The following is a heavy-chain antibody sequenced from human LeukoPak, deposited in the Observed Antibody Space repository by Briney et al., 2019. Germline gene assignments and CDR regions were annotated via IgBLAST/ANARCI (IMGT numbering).Heavy chain of an antibody. CDR1: GYTFTSYY. CDR2: INPSGGST. J-gene: IGHJ4*02. V-gene: IGHV1-46*01. D-gene: IGHD3-22*01. Sequence: ASVKVSCKASGYTFTSYYMHWVRQAPGQGLEWMGIINPSGGSTSYAQKFQGRVTMTRDTSTSTVYMELSSLRSEDTAVYYCARDSVIGGITMIVQGDYFDYWGQGTLVTVSS. CDR3: ARDSVIGGITMIVQGDYFDY.